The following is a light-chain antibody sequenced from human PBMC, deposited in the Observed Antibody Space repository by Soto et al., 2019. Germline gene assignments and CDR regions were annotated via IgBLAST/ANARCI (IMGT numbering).Light chain of an antibody. Sequence: DIVMTQSPDSLAVSLGERATINCKSSQSLLYSLNNKNYLTWYQMKPGQPPKLLIYWASTRESGVPDRFSGSGSGTDFTLTINNLQAEDVATYYCQQYLLTPPWTFCQGTKVEIK. CDR2: WAS. CDR3: QQYLLTPPWT. CDR1: QSLLYSLNNKNY. J-gene: IGKJ1*01. V-gene: IGKV4-1*01.